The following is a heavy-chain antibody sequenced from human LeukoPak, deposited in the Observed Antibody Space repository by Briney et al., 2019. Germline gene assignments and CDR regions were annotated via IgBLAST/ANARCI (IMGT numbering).Heavy chain of an antibody. CDR3: ARDSYSSGWYVPHYFDY. Sequence: ASVKVSCKASGYTFTSYGISWVRQAPGQGLEWMGWISAYNGNTNYAQKLQGRVTMTTDTSTSTACMELRSLRSDDTAVYYCARDSYSSGWYVPHYFDYWGQGTLVTVSS. CDR1: GYTFTSYG. J-gene: IGHJ4*02. V-gene: IGHV1-18*01. CDR2: ISAYNGNT. D-gene: IGHD6-19*01.